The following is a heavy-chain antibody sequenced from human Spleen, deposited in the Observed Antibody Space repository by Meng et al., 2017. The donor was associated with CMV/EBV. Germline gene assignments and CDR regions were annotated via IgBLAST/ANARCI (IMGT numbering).Heavy chain of an antibody. J-gene: IGHJ3*02. CDR2: IWYDGTDK. Sequence: GESLKISCAASGFSFSDYAMGWVRQAPGKGLEWVAFIWYDGTDKSYADSVKGRFTISRDNSKNTLFLQMNSLTAEDTSVYYCAKDLESAFDIWGQGTRVTVSS. CDR1: GFSFSDYA. V-gene: IGHV3-30*02. CDR3: AKDLESAFDI.